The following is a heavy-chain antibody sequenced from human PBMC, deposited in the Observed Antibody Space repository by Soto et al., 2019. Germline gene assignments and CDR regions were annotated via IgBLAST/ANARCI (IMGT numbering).Heavy chain of an antibody. J-gene: IGHJ4*02. CDR2: IYYSGST. CDR1: GVSISSGGYY. V-gene: IGHV4-31*03. D-gene: IGHD6-13*01. Sequence: QVQLQESGPGLVKPSQTLSLTCTVSGVSISSGGYYWSWIRQHPGKGLQWIGNIYYSGSTNYNPSLKSRILISLDTSKNQFSLKLSSVTAADTAVYFCARYRISGSWSKFGSWGQGTLVTVSS. CDR3: ARYRISGSWSKFGS.